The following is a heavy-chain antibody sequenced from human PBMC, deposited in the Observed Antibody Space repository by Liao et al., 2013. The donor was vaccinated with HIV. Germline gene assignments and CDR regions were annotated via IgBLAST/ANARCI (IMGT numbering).Heavy chain of an antibody. V-gene: IGHV4-34*01. Sequence: QVQLQQWGAGLLKPSETLSLTCAVYGGSFSGYYWSWIRQPPGKGLEWIGEINHSGSTNYNPSLKSRVTISVDTSKNQFSLKLSSVTAADTAVYYCARGGRTGDTSGYYYNYWGQGTLVTVSS. CDR3: ARGGRTGDTSGYYYNY. D-gene: IGHD3-22*01. CDR1: GGSFSGYY. CDR2: INHSGST. J-gene: IGHJ4*02.